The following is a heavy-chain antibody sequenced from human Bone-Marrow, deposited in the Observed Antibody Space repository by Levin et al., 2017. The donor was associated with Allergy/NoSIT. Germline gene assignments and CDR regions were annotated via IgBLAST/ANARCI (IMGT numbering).Heavy chain of an antibody. J-gene: IGHJ4*02. V-gene: IGHV4-39*01. Sequence: RASETLSLTCIVSGGSISSNEYYWGWIRQPPGKGLEWIGSISYSGTTYYSPSLKSRVTISVDTPKNQFSLKLTSVTAADTAVYYCSRGGDYVWGSYRYKGDYWGQGTLVSVSS. D-gene: IGHD3-16*02. CDR3: SRGGDYVWGSYRYKGDY. CDR2: ISYSGTT. CDR1: GGSISSNEYY.